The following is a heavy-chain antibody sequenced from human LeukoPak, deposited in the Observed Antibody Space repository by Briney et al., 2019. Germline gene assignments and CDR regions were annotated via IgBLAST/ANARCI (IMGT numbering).Heavy chain of an antibody. CDR1: GGSFSGYY. J-gene: IGHJ4*02. D-gene: IGHD2-2*01. CDR2: INHSGST. V-gene: IGHV4-34*01. Sequence: PSETLSLTCAVYGGSFSGYYWSWIRQPPGKGLEWIGEINHSGSTNYNPSLKSRVTISVDTSKNQFSLKLSSVTAADTAVYYCARDCSSTSCFCSWGQGTLVTVSS. CDR3: ARDCSSTSCFCS.